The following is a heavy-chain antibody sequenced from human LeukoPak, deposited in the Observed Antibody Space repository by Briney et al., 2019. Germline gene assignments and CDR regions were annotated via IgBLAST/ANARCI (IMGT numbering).Heavy chain of an antibody. CDR1: GGTFSSYA. D-gene: IGHD2-21*01. CDR3: AGDIRYAPLAYCGGDCSTDAFDI. CDR2: IIPIFGTA. J-gene: IGHJ3*02. Sequence: SVKVSCKASGGTFSSYAISWVRQAPGQGLEWMGGIIPIFGTANYAQKFQGRVTITADESTSKAYMELSSLRSEDTAVYYCAGDIRYAPLAYCGGDCSTDAFDIWGQGTMVTVSS. V-gene: IGHV1-69*01.